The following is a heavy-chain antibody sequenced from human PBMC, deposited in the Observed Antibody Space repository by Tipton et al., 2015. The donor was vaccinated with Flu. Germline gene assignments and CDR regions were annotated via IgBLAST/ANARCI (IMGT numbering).Heavy chain of an antibody. CDR1: GYTFTSYY. CDR3: ARDGSYYDILTGQYYFDY. D-gene: IGHD3-9*01. Sequence: QSGPEVKKPGASVKVSCKASGYTFTSYYMHWVRQAPGQGLEWMGIINPSGGSTSYAQKFQGRVTMTRDTSTSIVYMELSSLRSEDTAVYYCARDGSYYDILTGQYYFDYWGQGTLVTVSS. CDR2: INPSGGST. V-gene: IGHV1-46*01. J-gene: IGHJ4*02.